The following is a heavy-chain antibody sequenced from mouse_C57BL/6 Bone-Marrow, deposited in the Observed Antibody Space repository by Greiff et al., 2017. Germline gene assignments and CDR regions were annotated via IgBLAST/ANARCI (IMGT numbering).Heavy chain of an antibody. Sequence: EVKLMESGGGLVKPGGSLKLSCAASGFNFSSYAMSWVRQTPEKRLEWVATISDGGSYTYYPDNVKGRFTISRDNAKNNLYLQMSHLKSEDTAMYYCARDNSYCYFDVWGTVTTVTVSS. CDR3: ARDNSYCYFDV. CDR2: ISDGGSYT. D-gene: IGHD1-3*01. CDR1: GFNFSSYA. V-gene: IGHV5-4*01. J-gene: IGHJ1*03.